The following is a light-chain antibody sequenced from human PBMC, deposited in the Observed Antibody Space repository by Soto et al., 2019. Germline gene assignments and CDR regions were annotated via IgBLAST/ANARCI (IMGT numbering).Light chain of an antibody. CDR2: GAS. CDR3: QQYGGSPET. Sequence: VMTQSPATLSVSPGERATLSCRASQSVSTNLAWYQQRPGQAPRLIISGASNRATGIPDRFSGSGSGTDFTLTISRLEPEDFAVYYCQQYGGSPETFGQGTKVDIK. J-gene: IGKJ1*01. CDR1: QSVSTN. V-gene: IGKV3-20*01.